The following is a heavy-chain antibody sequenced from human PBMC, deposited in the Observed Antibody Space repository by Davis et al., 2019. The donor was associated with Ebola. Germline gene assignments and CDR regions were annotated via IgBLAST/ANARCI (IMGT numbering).Heavy chain of an antibody. CDR2: INHSGST. CDR3: ARRANRRAIDY. J-gene: IGHJ4*02. D-gene: IGHD4/OR15-4a*01. Sequence: ESLKISCAASGFTFSSYSMNWVRQPPGKGLEWIGEINHSGSTNYNPSLKSRVTISVDTSKNQFSLKLSSVTAADTAVYYCARRANRRAIDYWGQGTLVTVSS. CDR1: GFTFSSYS. V-gene: IGHV4-34*01.